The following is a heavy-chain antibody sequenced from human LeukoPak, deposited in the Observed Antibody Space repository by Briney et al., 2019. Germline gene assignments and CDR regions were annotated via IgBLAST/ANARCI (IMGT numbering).Heavy chain of an antibody. J-gene: IGHJ4*02. CDR2: ISYDGSNK. D-gene: IGHD4-11*01. CDR3: ATQAYSDFVY. CDR1: GLTFSSYA. V-gene: IGHV3-30*01. Sequence: GGSLRLSCAASGLTFSSYAMHWVRQAPGKGLEWVAVISYDGSNKYYADSVKGRFTISRDNSKNTLYLQMNSLRAEDTAVYYCATQAYSDFVYWGRGILVSVSS.